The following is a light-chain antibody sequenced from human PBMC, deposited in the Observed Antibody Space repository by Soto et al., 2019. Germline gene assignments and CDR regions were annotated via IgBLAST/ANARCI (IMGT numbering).Light chain of an antibody. CDR3: QQSGSSRPIT. V-gene: IGKV3-20*01. CDR2: GAS. CDR1: QSISSRY. Sequence: EIVLTQSPGTLSLSPGERATLSCRASQSISSRYLAWYQQKPGQAPRLLIYGASNRATGIPDRVSGSGSETDFTLTISRLEPEDFAVYYCQQSGSSRPITFGQGTRLEMK. J-gene: IGKJ5*01.